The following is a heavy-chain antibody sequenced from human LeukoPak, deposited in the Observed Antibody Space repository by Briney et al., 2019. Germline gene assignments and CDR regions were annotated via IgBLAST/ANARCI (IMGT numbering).Heavy chain of an antibody. J-gene: IGHJ4*02. CDR2: IKQDESEK. CDR1: GFTFSSYW. Sequence: GGSLRLSCAASGFTFSSYWMSWVRQAPGKGLEWVANIKQDESEKYYVDSVKGRFSIPRDNAKNSLYLQMNSLRAEDTAVYYCARALMVRGVEFDYWGQGTLVTVSS. D-gene: IGHD3-10*01. CDR3: ARALMVRGVEFDY. V-gene: IGHV3-7*01.